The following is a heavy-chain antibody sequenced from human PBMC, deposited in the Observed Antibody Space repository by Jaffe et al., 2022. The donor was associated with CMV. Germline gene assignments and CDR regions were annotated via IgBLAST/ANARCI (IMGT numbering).Heavy chain of an antibody. D-gene: IGHD3-10*01. V-gene: IGHV3-48*02. CDR2: IIGTSDII. CDR1: GFNFNRYS. CDR3: ARDPDASGYGMDV. Sequence: EVQLVESGGDLVQPGGSLRLSCTASGFNFNRYSMNWVRQAPGKGLEWVSHIIGTSDIIFYADSVKGRFTISRDNAKNSLYLQMNSLREEDTAVYYCARDPDASGYGMDVWGQGTTVTVSS. J-gene: IGHJ6*02.